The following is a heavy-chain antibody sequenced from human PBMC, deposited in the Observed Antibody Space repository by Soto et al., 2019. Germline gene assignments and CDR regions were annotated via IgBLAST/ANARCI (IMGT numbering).Heavy chain of an antibody. V-gene: IGHV4-59*01. Sequence: PSATLSLTCTVSGGSISSYYWSWIRQPPGKGLEWIGYIYYSGSTNYNPSLKSRVTISVDTSMNPFSLKLSSVTAADTAVYYCASYGIAVAGPYFDYWGQGTLVTVSS. CDR3: ASYGIAVAGPYFDY. J-gene: IGHJ4*02. CDR2: IYYSGST. D-gene: IGHD6-19*01. CDR1: GGSISSYY.